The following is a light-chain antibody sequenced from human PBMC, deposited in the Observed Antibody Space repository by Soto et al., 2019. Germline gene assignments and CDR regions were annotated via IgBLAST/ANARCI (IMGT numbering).Light chain of an antibody. CDR2: AVT. CDR1: RSDVGSYNS. V-gene: IGLV2-23*02. Sequence: QSALTQPASVSGSPGQSITISCTGTRSDVGSYNSIAWYQQHPGKAPRVVIFAVTKRPSGISDRFSGSKSGYTASLRISGLQAEDEADYFCLSYAGNSIWLFGGGTKLTVL. CDR3: LSYAGNSIWL. J-gene: IGLJ2*01.